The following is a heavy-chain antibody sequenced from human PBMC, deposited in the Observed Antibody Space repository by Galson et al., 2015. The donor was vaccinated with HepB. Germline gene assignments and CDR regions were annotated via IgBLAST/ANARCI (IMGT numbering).Heavy chain of an antibody. V-gene: IGHV3-48*03. CDR1: GFTFSSYE. J-gene: IGHJ5*02. Sequence: SLRLSCATSGFTFSSYEMNWVRQAPGKGLEWVSYISSSGSAIYYADSVKGRFTISRDNAKSSLYLQMNSLRAEDTAVYYCARDARRSSGWYNWFDPWGQGTLVTVSS. CDR2: ISSSGSAI. CDR3: ARDARRSSGWYNWFDP. D-gene: IGHD6-19*01.